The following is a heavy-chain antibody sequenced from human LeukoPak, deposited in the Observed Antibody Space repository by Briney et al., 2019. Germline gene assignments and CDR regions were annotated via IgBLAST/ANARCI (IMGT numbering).Heavy chain of an antibody. CDR1: GFTFSNYA. Sequence: GGSLRLSCAASGFTFSNYAMRWVRQAPGKGLEWVSGISGSGDSTYYADSVKGRFTISRDNSKNSLYLQMNSLRAEDTAVYYCARQGDDYWGQGTLVTVSS. V-gene: IGHV3-23*01. CDR2: ISGSGDST. J-gene: IGHJ4*02. CDR3: ARQGDDY.